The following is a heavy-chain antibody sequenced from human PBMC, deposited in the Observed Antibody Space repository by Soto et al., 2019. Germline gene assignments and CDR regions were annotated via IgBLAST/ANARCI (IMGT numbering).Heavy chain of an antibody. D-gene: IGHD2-15*01. V-gene: IGHV3-30-3*01. CDR3: ARDRQYCSGGSCYFTNWFDP. J-gene: IGHJ5*02. CDR1: GFTFSSYA. Sequence: GSLRLSCAASGFTFSSYAMHWVRQAPGKGLEWVAVISYDGSNKYYADSVKGRFTISRDNSKNTLYLQMNSLRAEDTAVYYCARDRQYCSGGSCYFTNWFDPWGQGTLVTVSS. CDR2: ISYDGSNK.